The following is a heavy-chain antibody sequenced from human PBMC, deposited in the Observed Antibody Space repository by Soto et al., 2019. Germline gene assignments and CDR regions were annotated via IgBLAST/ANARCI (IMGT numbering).Heavy chain of an antibody. J-gene: IGHJ5*02. Sequence: QMQLVQSGPEVKKPGTSVKVSCKATGFTMTNSAVQWVRQARGQRLAWMGGIVVGSGDTKYAKKYQARVTATMDMSRSRAYIEVSCYNSGHAAVYSCAADGRYLWGQGTMVTVSS. CDR1: GFTMTNSA. D-gene: IGHD1-26*01. V-gene: IGHV1-58*01. CDR3: AADGRYL. CDR2: IVVGSGDT.